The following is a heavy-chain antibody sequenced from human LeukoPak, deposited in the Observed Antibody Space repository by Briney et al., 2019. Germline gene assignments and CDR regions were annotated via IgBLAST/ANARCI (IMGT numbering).Heavy chain of an antibody. J-gene: IGHJ6*02. V-gene: IGHV4-30-4*01. D-gene: IGHD3-10*01. Sequence: SETLSLTCAVYGGSFSDYYWSWIRQPPGKGLEWIGYIYYSGSTYYDPSLKSRVTISVDTSKNQFSLKLSSVTAADTAVYYCAREHGFLYYYYGMDVWGQGTTVTVSS. CDR2: IYYSGST. CDR1: GGSFSDYY. CDR3: AREHGFLYYYYGMDV.